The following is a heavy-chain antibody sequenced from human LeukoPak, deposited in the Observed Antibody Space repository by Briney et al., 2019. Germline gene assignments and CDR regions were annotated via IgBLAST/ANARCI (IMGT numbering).Heavy chain of an antibody. D-gene: IGHD3-10*01. J-gene: IGHJ5*02. CDR2: MNPNSGNT. CDR1: GYTFTSYD. CDR3: ARGGKTVRGVIIFSGYNWFDP. V-gene: IGHV1-8*01. Sequence: ASVKVSCKASGYTFTSYDINWVRQATGQGLEWMGWMNPNSGNTGYAQKFQGRVTMTRNTSISTAYMELSSLRSEDTAVYYCARGGKTVRGVIIFSGYNWFDPWGQGTLVTVSS.